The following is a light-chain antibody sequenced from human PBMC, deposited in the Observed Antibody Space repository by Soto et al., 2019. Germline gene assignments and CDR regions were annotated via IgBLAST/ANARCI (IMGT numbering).Light chain of an antibody. CDR3: SSYTSSSTLVV. J-gene: IGLJ2*01. V-gene: IGLV2-14*01. CDR1: SSDVGGYNY. Sequence: QSALTQPASVSGCPGQSITISCTGTSSDVGGYNYVTWYQQHPGKAPKLMIYDVSNRPSGVSNRFSGSKSGNTASLTISGLQAEDEADYYSSSYTSSSTLVVFGGGTKLTVL. CDR2: DVS.